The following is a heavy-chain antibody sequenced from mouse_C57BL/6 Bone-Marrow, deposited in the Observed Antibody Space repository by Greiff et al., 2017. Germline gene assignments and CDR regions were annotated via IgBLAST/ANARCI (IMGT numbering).Heavy chain of an antibody. J-gene: IGHJ2*01. CDR2: IDPSDSYT. CDR3: ARGGDY. CDR1: GYTFTSYW. V-gene: IGHV1-69*01. Sequence: QVQLQQPGAELVMPGASVKLSCKASGYTFTSYWMHWVKQRPGQGLEWIGEIDPSDSYTNYNQKFKGKSTFTVDKSSSTAYMQLSSLTSEDSAVYYCARGGDYWGQGTTLTVSS.